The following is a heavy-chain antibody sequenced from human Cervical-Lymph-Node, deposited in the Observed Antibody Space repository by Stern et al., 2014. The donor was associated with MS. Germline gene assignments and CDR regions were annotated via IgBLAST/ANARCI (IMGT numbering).Heavy chain of an antibody. CDR2: ITPGGGST. V-gene: IGHV1-46*01. D-gene: IGHD3-10*01. CDR1: GYTFTSYY. Sequence: QMQLVQSGAEVKKPGASVKVSCKASGYTFTSYYMHWVRQAPGPGLEWMGIITPGGGSTSYAQKFQGRVTMTRDTSTSTVYMELSSRRSEDTAVYYGARALAGFSFDYWGQGTLVTVSS. CDR3: ARALAGFSFDY. J-gene: IGHJ4*02.